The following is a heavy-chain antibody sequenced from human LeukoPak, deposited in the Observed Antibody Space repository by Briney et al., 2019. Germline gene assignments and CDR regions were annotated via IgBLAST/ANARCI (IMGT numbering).Heavy chain of an antibody. CDR2: ISASGGST. J-gene: IGHJ4*02. Sequence: QPGGSLRLSCAASGFTSRNYAMSWVRQAPGKGLEWVSGISASGGSTYYADSVTGRFTISRDSSKNTLYLQMNTLRAEDTAVYYCAKPSIKYQLLHPFDYWGQGTLVTVSS. CDR1: GFTSRNYA. CDR3: AKPSIKYQLLHPFDY. V-gene: IGHV3-23*01. D-gene: IGHD2-2*02.